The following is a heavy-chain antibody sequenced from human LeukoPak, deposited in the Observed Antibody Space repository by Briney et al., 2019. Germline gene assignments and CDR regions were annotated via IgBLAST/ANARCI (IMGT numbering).Heavy chain of an antibody. CDR2: IRYDGSNK. CDR1: GFTFSSYG. CDR3: AKAVPHYDYVWGSYRHYYYYYMDV. Sequence: GGSLRLSCAASGFTFSSYGMHWVRQAPGKGLEWVAFIRYDGSNKYYADSVKGRFTISRDNSKNTLYLQMNSLRAEDTAVYYCAKAVPHYDYVWGSYRHYYYYYMDVWGKGTTVTISS. V-gene: IGHV3-30*02. D-gene: IGHD3-16*02. J-gene: IGHJ6*03.